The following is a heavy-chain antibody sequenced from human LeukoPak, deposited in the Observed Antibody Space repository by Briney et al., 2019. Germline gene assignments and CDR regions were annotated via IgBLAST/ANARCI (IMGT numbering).Heavy chain of an antibody. CDR2: ISGSGGST. CDR3: AKIPGGYSSGWFPGPLNWFDP. V-gene: IGHV3-23*01. D-gene: IGHD6-19*01. CDR1: GFTFSSYA. Sequence: PGGSLRLSCAASGFTFSSYAMSWVRQAPGKGLEWVSAISGSGGSTYYADSVKGRFTISRDNSKNTLYLQMNSLRAEDTAVYYCAKIPGGYSSGWFPGPLNWFDPWGQGTLVTVSS. J-gene: IGHJ5*02.